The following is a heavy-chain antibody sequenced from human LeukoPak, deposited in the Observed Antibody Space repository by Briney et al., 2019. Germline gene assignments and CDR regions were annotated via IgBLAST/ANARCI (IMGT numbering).Heavy chain of an antibody. D-gene: IGHD3-16*02. V-gene: IGHV4-59*08. CDR2: IYVTGT. Sequence: PSETLSLTCTVSGGSIGTYYWSWVRQSPGTGLEWIGYIYVTGTRYNPYLQSRVTISVDRSRNQFFLKMTSVTAADTAVYYCARHIGGGIEDMDVWGRGTKVTVSS. CDR1: GGSIGTYY. CDR3: ARHIGGGIEDMDV. J-gene: IGHJ6*03.